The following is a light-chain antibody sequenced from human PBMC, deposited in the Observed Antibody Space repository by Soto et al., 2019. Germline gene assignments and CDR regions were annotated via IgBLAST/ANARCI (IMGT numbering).Light chain of an antibody. Sequence: DIQMTQSPSSLSASVGDRVTITCQASQDISNYLNWYQQKPGKAPKLLIYDASNLETGVPSRFSGSGSGTDFTLTISSLEPEDFAVYYCQQRSSCPLTFGGGTKVEIK. J-gene: IGKJ4*01. CDR1: QDISNY. CDR3: QQRSSCPLT. V-gene: IGKV1-33*01. CDR2: DAS.